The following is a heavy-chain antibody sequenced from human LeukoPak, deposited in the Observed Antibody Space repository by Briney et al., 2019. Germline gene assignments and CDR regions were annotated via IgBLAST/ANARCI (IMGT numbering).Heavy chain of an antibody. CDR3: ARTTYYDFWTGDPYFDY. Sequence: GASVKVSCKASGYTFTGYYMHWVRQAPGQGLEWMGWINPNSGDTNYAQKFQGRVTMTRDTSISTAYMELSRLRSDDTAVYYCARTTYYDFWTGDPYFDYWGQGTLVTVSS. J-gene: IGHJ4*02. D-gene: IGHD3-3*01. CDR1: GYTFTGYY. V-gene: IGHV1-2*02. CDR2: INPNSGDT.